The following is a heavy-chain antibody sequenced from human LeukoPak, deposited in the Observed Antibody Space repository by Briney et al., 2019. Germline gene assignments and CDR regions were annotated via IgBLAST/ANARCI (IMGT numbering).Heavy chain of an antibody. J-gene: IGHJ6*03. V-gene: IGHV3-7*01. D-gene: IGHD2-8*01. CDR2: IKEDGSEK. CDR3: ARVTNYYYYYYMDV. Sequence: GGSLRLSCAASGFTFSSYWMSWVGRAPGRGLEGVANIKEDGSEKYYVDPVKGRFTISRDNAKNSLYLQMNSLRAEDTAVYYCARVTNYYYYYYMDVWGKGTTVTVSS. CDR1: GFTFSSYW.